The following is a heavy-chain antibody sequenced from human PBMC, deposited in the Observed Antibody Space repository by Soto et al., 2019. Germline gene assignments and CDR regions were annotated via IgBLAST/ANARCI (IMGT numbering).Heavy chain of an antibody. V-gene: IGHV1-69*13. Sequence: SVKVSCKTSGDSFRNYAFTWARQAPGQGLEWMGAFLPIFTTSNYAQQFQGRVTISADELLSTTYKELSSLRSDDTAVYYCAAIIWSGYYLPLDSCGQGTMVTVSS. CDR3: AAIIWSGYYLPLDS. D-gene: IGHD3-3*01. CDR2: FLPIFTTS. CDR1: GDSFRNYA. J-gene: IGHJ4*02.